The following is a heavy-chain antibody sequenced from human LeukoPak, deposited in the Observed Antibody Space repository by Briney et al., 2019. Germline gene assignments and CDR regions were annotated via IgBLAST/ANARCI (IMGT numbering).Heavy chain of an antibody. J-gene: IGHJ6*03. Sequence: GGPLRLSCAASGFTFSSYAMSWVRQAPGKGLEWVSAISGSGGSTYYADSVKGRFTISRDNSKNTLYLQMNSLRAEDTAVYYCARGPQGYYYYYYMDVWGKGTTVTVSS. CDR1: GFTFSSYA. V-gene: IGHV3-23*01. CDR3: ARGPQGYYYYYYMDV. CDR2: ISGSGGST.